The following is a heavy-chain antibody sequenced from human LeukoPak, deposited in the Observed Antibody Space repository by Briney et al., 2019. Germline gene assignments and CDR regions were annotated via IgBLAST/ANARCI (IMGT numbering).Heavy chain of an antibody. V-gene: IGHV3-15*01. CDR1: GFTFSDTW. D-gene: IGHD6-19*01. CDR3: RTGMAVDY. Sequence: GGSLRLSCAASGFTFSDTWMSWVRQAPGKGLEWVGRIKRKTDGGTTDYAAPVQGRFTISRDDSKNTLSPQMSSLKTEDTAVYYCRTGMAVDYWGQGTLVTVSS. J-gene: IGHJ4*02. CDR2: IKRKTDGGTT.